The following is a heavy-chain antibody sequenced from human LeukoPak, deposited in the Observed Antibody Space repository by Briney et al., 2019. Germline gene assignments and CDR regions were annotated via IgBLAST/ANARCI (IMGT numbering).Heavy chain of an antibody. J-gene: IGHJ4*02. CDR1: GFTFSDYN. CDR2: ISPSGTDI. Sequence: GGSLRLSCAASGFTFSDYNMTWIRQAPGKGLESLSYISPSGTDISYADSVKGRFTISRDNAKNSLYLQMNSLRVEDTAVYYCTRDPRNLDYWGQGTLVTVSS. D-gene: IGHD1-14*01. V-gene: IGHV3-11*01. CDR3: TRDPRNLDY.